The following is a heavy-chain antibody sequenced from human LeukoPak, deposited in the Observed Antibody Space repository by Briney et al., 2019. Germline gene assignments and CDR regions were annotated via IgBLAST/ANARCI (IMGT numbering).Heavy chain of an antibody. D-gene: IGHD3-10*01. Sequence: SETLSLTCTVSGGSISSYYWSWIRQPAGKGLEWIGRIYTSGSTNYNPSLKSRVTMSVDTSKNQFSLKLSSVTAADTAVYYCARGLWFGDENPPCFDYWGQGILVTVSS. CDR2: IYTSGST. CDR1: GGSISSYY. V-gene: IGHV4-4*07. J-gene: IGHJ4*02. CDR3: ARGLWFGDENPPCFDY.